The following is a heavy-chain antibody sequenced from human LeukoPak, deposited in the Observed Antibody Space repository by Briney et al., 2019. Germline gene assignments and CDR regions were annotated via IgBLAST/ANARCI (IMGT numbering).Heavy chain of an antibody. J-gene: IGHJ4*02. V-gene: IGHV3-23*01. CDR3: AKVPYDSSGYYYFDY. Sequence: PGGSLRLSCAASGFTFSDNYMSWIRQAPGKGLEWVSAISGSGGSTYYADSVKGRFTISRDNSKNTLYLQMNSLRAEDTAVYYCAKVPYDSSGYYYFDYWGQGTLVTVSS. CDR1: GFTFSDNY. CDR2: ISGSGGST. D-gene: IGHD3-22*01.